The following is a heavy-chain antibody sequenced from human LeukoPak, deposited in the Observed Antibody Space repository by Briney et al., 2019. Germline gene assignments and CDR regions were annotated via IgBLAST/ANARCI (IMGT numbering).Heavy chain of an antibody. V-gene: IGHV4-4*07. Sequence: SETLSLTCTVSGGSISSYYWSRIRQPAGKGLEWIGRIYTSGSTNYNPSLKSRVTMSVDTSKNQFSLKLSSVTAADTAVYYCARDPYYGSGSYYPSWAFDIWGQGTMVTVSS. CDR3: ARDPYYGSGSYYPSWAFDI. CDR2: IYTSGST. D-gene: IGHD3-10*01. J-gene: IGHJ3*02. CDR1: GGSISSYY.